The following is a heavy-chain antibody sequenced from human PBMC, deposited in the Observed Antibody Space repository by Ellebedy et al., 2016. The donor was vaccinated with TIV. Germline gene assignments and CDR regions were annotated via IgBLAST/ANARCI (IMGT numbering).Heavy chain of an antibody. Sequence: SETLSLXXTVSGGSISSYYWSWIRQPPGKGLEWIGYIYYSGSTNYNPSLKSRVTISVDTSKNQFSLKLSSVTAADTAVYYCARTQKYNWFDPWGQGTLVTVSS. CDR3: ARTQKYNWFDP. V-gene: IGHV4-59*01. CDR2: IYYSGST. CDR1: GGSISSYY. J-gene: IGHJ5*02.